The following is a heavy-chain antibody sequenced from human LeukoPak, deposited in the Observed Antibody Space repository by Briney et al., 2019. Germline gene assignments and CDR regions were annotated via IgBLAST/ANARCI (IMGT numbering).Heavy chain of an antibody. J-gene: IGHJ3*02. V-gene: IGHV5-51*01. CDR1: GYSFTSYW. CDR2: IYPGDSDT. CDR3: ATPYCSSTRCYDAFDI. Sequence: GESLKISCKGSGYSFTSYWIGWVRQMPGKGLEWMGIIYPGDSDTRYSPSFQGQVTISADKSISTAYLQWSSLKASDTAMYYCATPYCSSTRCYDAFDIWGQGTMVTVSS. D-gene: IGHD2-2*01.